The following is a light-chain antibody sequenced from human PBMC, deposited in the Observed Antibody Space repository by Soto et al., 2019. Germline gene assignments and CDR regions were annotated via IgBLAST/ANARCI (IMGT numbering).Light chain of an antibody. CDR3: QQSYTTPGT. CDR1: QSISTF. J-gene: IGKJ1*01. CDR2: GAS. V-gene: IGKV1-39*01. Sequence: DIQMTQSPSSLSASIGDGVTITCRASQSISTFLNWYQQKPGKAPKLLIYGASSLQSGVPSRFSGSGSGTDFTLTISSLQPEDFATYYCQQSYTTPGTFGQGTKVEIK.